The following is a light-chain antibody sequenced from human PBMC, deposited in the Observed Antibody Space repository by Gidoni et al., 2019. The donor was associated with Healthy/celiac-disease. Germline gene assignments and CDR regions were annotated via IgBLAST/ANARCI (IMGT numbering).Light chain of an antibody. Sequence: QSALTPPASVSGSPGQSITISCTGTSSDVVGYNYVSWYQQHPGKAPKLMIYEVSNRHSGVSNRFSGSKSGNTASLTSSGLQAEDEADYYCSSYTSSSTLVFGTGTKVTVL. CDR1: SSDVVGYNY. CDR2: EVS. J-gene: IGLJ1*01. CDR3: SSYTSSSTLV. V-gene: IGLV2-14*01.